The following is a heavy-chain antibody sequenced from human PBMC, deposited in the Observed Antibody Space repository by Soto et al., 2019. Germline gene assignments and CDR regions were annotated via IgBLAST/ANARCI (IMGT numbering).Heavy chain of an antibody. CDR1: GFSSSSYA. Sequence: PGGSLRLSCAAAGFSSSSYAMDWVRQAPGKGLGWVAVISYDGSNKYYAGSVTGRFTLARDNSKNTLYLQMNRLIAEDTSVYYCAGDHSPPHNWSDPWGQGTLVTVST. V-gene: IGHV3-30-3*01. CDR2: ISYDGSNK. D-gene: IGHD2-15*01. CDR3: AGDHSPPHNWSDP. J-gene: IGHJ5*02.